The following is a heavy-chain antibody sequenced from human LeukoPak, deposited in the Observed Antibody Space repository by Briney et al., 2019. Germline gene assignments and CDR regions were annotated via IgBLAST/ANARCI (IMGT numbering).Heavy chain of an antibody. J-gene: IGHJ4*02. Sequence: PGGSLRLSCAVSGITVSNYGMSWVRQAPGKGPEWVAGISGSGGSAHYADAVKGRLTISRDNPKNTLYLQTNSLRVEDTAVYFCAKRGVVIRVILVGFHKEAYYFDSWGQGALVTVSS. D-gene: IGHD3-22*01. CDR3: AKRGVVIRVILVGFHKEAYYFDS. CDR1: GITVSNYG. V-gene: IGHV3-23*01. CDR2: ISGSGGSA.